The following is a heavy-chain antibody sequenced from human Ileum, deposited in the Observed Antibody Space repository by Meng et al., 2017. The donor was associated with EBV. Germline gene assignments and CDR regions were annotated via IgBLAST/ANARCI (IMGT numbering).Heavy chain of an antibody. D-gene: IGHD2-8*01. J-gene: IGHJ4*02. CDR1: GDSISNEHW. CDR3: ASNGAFSLDH. Sequence: QVQLQESGPGLVGPSGTLSLTCSVSGDSISNEHWWSWVQSPGKGLEWIGEIHHTRGPNYNPSLKSRVIIPVDKSNNHFSLRLSAVTAADTAVYYCASNGAFSLDHWGQGTLVTVSS. V-gene: IGHV4-4*02. CDR2: IHHTRGP.